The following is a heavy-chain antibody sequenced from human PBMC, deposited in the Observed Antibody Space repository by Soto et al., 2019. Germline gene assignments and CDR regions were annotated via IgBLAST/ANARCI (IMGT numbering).Heavy chain of an antibody. CDR1: GGTFSSYV. D-gene: IGHD3-16*01. V-gene: IGHV1-69*06. CDR2: IIAAFGPA. Sequence: QVQLVQSGAEVKKPGSSVKVSCKASGGTFSSYVITWVRKAPGQGLEWMGGIIAAFGPANYAQKFQGRVTVPANKSTDTAYRELSSLRPEDPALFFCARGGGGGAIDYWGQGTRVTVSS. CDR3: ARGGGGGAIDY. J-gene: IGHJ4*02.